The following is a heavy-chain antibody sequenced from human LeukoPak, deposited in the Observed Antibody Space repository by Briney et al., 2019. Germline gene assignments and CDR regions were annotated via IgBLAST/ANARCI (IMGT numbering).Heavy chain of an antibody. J-gene: IGHJ5*02. CDR2: INPDSGGT. V-gene: IGHV1-2*02. CDR3: ARGGPRYYDFWSGYYFT. Sequence: ASVKVSCKASGYTFTGYYMHWVRQAPGQGLEWMGWINPDSGGTNYAQKFQGRVTMTRDTSISTAYMELSRLRSDDTAVYYCARGGPRYYDFWSGYYFTWGQGTLVTVSS. D-gene: IGHD3-3*01. CDR1: GYTFTGYY.